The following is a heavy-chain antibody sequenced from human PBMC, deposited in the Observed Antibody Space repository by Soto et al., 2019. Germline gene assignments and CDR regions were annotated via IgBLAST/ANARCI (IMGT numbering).Heavy chain of an antibody. V-gene: IGHV4-34*01. CDR2: INHSGST. J-gene: IGHJ4*02. Sequence: QVQLQQWGAGLLKPSETLSLTCAVYGESFSGYYWSWIRQPPGKGLEWIGEINHSGSTNYNPSLKSRVTISVDTSKNQFSLKLSSVTAADTAVYYCARGVIGVVRGSGNYFDYWGQGTLVTVSS. D-gene: IGHD3-10*01. CDR1: GESFSGYY. CDR3: ARGVIGVVRGSGNYFDY.